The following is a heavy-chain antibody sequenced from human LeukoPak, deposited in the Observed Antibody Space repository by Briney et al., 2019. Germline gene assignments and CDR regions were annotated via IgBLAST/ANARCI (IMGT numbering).Heavy chain of an antibody. Sequence: PGGSLRLPCAASGTYMTWVRQAPGKWLEWVSLIYPDGRTYYTDSVKGRFTISRDNSKNTLYLQMNSLRAEDTAVYYCARGIGTSWSLDQWGQGTLVTVSS. D-gene: IGHD6-13*01. CDR1: GTY. CDR2: IYPDGRT. V-gene: IGHV3-53*01. CDR3: ARGIGTSWSLDQ. J-gene: IGHJ4*02.